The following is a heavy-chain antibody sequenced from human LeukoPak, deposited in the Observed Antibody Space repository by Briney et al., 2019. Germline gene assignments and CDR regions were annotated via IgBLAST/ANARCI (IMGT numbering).Heavy chain of an antibody. CDR1: GFTFSSYA. D-gene: IGHD6-6*01. J-gene: IGHJ4*02. CDR2: ISGSGGST. CDR3: GGTPIGSRRSSSSGVGDY. V-gene: IGHV3-23*01. Sequence: GGSLRLSCAASGFTFSSYAMSWVRQAPGKGLEWVSAISGSGGSTYYADSVKGRFTISRDNSKNTLYLQMNSLRAEDTAVYYCGGTPIGSRRSSSSGVGDYWGQGTLVTVSS.